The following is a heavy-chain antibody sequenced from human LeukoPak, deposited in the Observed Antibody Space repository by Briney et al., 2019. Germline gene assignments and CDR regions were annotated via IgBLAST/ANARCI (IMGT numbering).Heavy chain of an antibody. V-gene: IGHV4-31*03. D-gene: IGHD5-24*01. CDR2: IYYSGST. CDR1: GVSISSGGYF. Sequence: SQTLSLTCTVSGVSISSGGYFWRWVRQHPGKGLELIGYIYYSGSTYYTPSLKSRVTISVDTSKNQFSLKLSSVTAADTAVYYCARVEMATIHLDYWGQGTLVTVSS. CDR3: ARVEMATIHLDY. J-gene: IGHJ4*02.